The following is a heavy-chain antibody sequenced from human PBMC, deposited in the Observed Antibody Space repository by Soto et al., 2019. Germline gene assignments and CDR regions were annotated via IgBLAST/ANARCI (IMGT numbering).Heavy chain of an antibody. CDR3: ARDLHDYVSFRFDP. CDR1: GFTFSSYS. V-gene: IGHV3-21*01. D-gene: IGHD4-17*01. CDR2: ISTSSSYI. J-gene: IGHJ5*02. Sequence: EVQLVESGGGLVKPGGSLRLSCAASGFTFSSYSMNWVRQAPGKGLEWVSSISTSSSYIYYADSMKGRFTISRDNAKNSLSLQMNSLRAEDTAVYYCARDLHDYVSFRFDPWGQGTLVTVSS.